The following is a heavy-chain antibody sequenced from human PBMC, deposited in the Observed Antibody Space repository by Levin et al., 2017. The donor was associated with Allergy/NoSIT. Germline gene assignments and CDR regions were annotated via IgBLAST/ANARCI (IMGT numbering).Heavy chain of an antibody. J-gene: IGHJ4*02. V-gene: IGHV3-23*01. Sequence: GGSLRLSCAASGFTFSNYGMTWVRQAPGKGLEWVSAISRSGDSTDYADSVKGRFTIFRDNSKNTLYLQMNSLRPEDTAQYYCTRGSTSPDYWGQGTLVTVSS. CDR2: ISRSGDST. CDR3: TRGSTSPDY. D-gene: IGHD3-16*01. CDR1: GFTFSNYG.